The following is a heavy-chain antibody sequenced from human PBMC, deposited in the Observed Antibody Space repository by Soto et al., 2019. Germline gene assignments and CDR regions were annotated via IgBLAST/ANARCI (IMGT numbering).Heavy chain of an antibody. CDR3: VRDPQRNDY. CDR2: ISANSGNT. D-gene: IGHD6-25*01. CDR1: GYSFTSYG. J-gene: IGHJ4*02. Sequence: QVQLVQSGPEVKKPGASVKVSCKASGYSFTSYGVSWVRQAPGQGHEWMGWISANSGNTDYAQKFRGRVTMTTETSTSTAYMDLRSLRSDDTAVYYCVRDPQRNDYWGQGTLVTVSS. V-gene: IGHV1-18*04.